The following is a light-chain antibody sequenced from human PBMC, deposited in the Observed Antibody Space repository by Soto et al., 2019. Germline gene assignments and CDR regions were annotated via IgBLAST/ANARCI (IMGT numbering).Light chain of an antibody. CDR3: QQYGSPPRT. J-gene: IGKJ1*01. CDR2: GAS. CDR1: QRVGSY. V-gene: IGKV3-20*01. Sequence: GVTQSPGTLSLSRGERATLSCRASQRVGSYLDWYQQKPGQAPRLLIFGASTRAAGFPDRFSGSGSGTDFTLTISRLEPEDFAVYYCQQYGSPPRTFAQGTKLDIK.